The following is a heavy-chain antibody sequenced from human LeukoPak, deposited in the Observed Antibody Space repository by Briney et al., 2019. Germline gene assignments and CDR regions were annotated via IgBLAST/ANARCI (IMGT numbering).Heavy chain of an antibody. CDR2: INHSGST. V-gene: IGHV4-34*01. CDR1: GGSFGGYY. Sequence: SETLSLTCAVYGGSFGGYYWSWIRQPPGKGLEWIGEINHSGSTNYNPSLKSRVTISVDTSKNQFSLKLSSVTAADTAVYYCARGHPFDYWGQGTLVTVSS. CDR3: ARGHPFDY. J-gene: IGHJ4*02.